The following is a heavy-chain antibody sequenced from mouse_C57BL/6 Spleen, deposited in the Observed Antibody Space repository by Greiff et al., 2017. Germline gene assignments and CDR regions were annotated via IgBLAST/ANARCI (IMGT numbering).Heavy chain of an antibody. V-gene: IGHV1-82*01. Sequence: VQLQQSGPELVKPGASVTISCKASGYAFSSSWMNWVKQRPGKGLEWIGRIYPGDGDTNYNGKFKGKATLTADKSSSTAYMQLSSLTSEDSAVYFCGYYDYGWGQGTSVTVSS. CDR3: GYYDYG. CDR2: IYPGDGDT. D-gene: IGHD2-4*01. CDR1: GYAFSSSW. J-gene: IGHJ4*01.